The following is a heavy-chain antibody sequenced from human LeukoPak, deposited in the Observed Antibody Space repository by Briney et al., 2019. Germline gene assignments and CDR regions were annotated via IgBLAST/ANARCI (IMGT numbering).Heavy chain of an antibody. J-gene: IGHJ1*01. CDR2: ISSSSSTI. CDR1: GFTFSSYS. V-gene: IGHV3-48*04. D-gene: IGHD2-8*02. Sequence: GGSLRLSCAASGFTFSSYSMNWVRQAPGKGREWVSYISSSSSTIYYADSVKGRFTISRDNAKNSLYLQMNSLRAEDTAVYYCASTGGSAEYFQHWGQGTLVTVSS. CDR3: ASTGGSAEYFQH.